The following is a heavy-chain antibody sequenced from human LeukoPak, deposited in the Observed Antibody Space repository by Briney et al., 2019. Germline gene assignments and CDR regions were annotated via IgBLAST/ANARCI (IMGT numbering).Heavy chain of an antibody. V-gene: IGHV4-59*01. J-gene: IGHJ4*02. CDR2: MRYSETT. Sequence: SETLSLTCTVSGGSITRDYWSWIRQPPGKGLEWIAYMRYSETTKYNPSLQNRVTMSVDTSKSQVSLRLSSVTAADTAVYYCVRDWGIFISSHFDSWGQGTLVTVSS. D-gene: IGHD6-6*01. CDR3: VRDWGIFISSHFDS. CDR1: GGSITRDY.